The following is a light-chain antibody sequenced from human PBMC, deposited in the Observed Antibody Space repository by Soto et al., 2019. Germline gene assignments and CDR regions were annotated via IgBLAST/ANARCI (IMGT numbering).Light chain of an antibody. J-gene: IGKJ2*01. CDR2: WAS. CDR1: QSVLETSNKKNY. CDR3: QQYYSTPYT. Sequence: DIVMTQSPDSLAVSLGERATFSCKSSQSVLETSNKKNYLAWYKQKPGQPPKLLIYWASTRESGVPDRFSGSGSGTDFTLTISSLQAEDVAVYYCQQYYSTPYTFGQGTKLEIK. V-gene: IGKV4-1*01.